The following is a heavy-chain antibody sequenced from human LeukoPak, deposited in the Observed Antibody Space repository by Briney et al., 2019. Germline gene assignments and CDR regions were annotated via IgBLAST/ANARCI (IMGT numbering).Heavy chain of an antibody. CDR1: GYSMSSGYY. CDR3: ARHFYRSPFDY. V-gene: IGHV4-38-2*02. J-gene: IGHJ4*02. CDR2: MYHTGST. Sequence: SETLSLTCSVSGYSMSSGYYWGWIRQPPERGLEWIGSMYHTGSTNYNPSLKSRVTISVDTSKNQFSLKLSSVTAADTAVYYCARHFYRSPFDYWGQGTLVTVSS. D-gene: IGHD2/OR15-2a*01.